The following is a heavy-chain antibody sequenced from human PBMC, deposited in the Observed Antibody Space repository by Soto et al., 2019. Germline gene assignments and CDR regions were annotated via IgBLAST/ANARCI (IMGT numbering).Heavy chain of an antibody. D-gene: IGHD7-27*01. CDR3: ARDLFAGAGWYFDL. J-gene: IGHJ2*01. CDR1: GFTFSDYY. CDR2: ISSSSSYT. V-gene: IGHV3-11*06. Sequence: QVQPVESGGGLVKPGGSLRLSCAASGFTFSDYYMSWIRQAPGKGLEWVSYISSSSSYTNYADSVKGRFTISRDNAKNSLYLQMNSLRAEDTAVYYCARDLFAGAGWYFDLWGRGTLVTVSS.